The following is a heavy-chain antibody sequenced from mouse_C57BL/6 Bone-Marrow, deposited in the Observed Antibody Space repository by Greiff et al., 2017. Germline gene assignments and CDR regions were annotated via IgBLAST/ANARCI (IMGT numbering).Heavy chain of an antibody. J-gene: IGHJ2*01. Sequence: EVQVVESGGDLVKPGGSLKLSCAASGFTFSSYGMSWVRQTPDKRLEWVATISSGGSYTYYTDSVKGRFTISRDNAKNTLYLQMSSLKSEDTAMYYGARRGNWDDYWGKGTTLTVSS. CDR2: ISSGGSYT. CDR3: ARRGNWDDY. V-gene: IGHV5-6*01. CDR1: GFTFSSYG. D-gene: IGHD4-1*01.